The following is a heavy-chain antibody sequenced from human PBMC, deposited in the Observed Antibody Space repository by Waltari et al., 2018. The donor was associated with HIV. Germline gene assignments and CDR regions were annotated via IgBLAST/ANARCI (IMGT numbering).Heavy chain of an antibody. CDR3: ARLVYGNYARYFDL. CDR2: INEEGSKE. Sequence: EVQLVESGGGLVQPGGSMRITCAASGFTLNNYFMACVLQAPGKGLEWVANINEEGSKEYYVDSVKGRLTVSRDRAKKSLFLPMSSLTVEDTALYYCARLVYGNYARYFDLWGRGTLVTVSS. J-gene: IGHJ2*01. D-gene: IGHD4-4*01. V-gene: IGHV3-7*01. CDR1: GFTLNNYF.